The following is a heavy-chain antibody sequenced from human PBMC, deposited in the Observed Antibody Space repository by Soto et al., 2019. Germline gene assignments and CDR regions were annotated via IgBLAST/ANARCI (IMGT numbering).Heavy chain of an antibody. V-gene: IGHV3-53*01. D-gene: IGHD3-22*01. CDR2: IYSDGST. J-gene: IGHJ3*02. Sequence: EVPLVESGGGLIQPGGSLRLSCAASGFTVSSNYMSWVRQAPGKGLEWVSVIYSDGSTYYADSVKGRFTISRDNSKNTLYLQMNSLRAEDTAVYYCARNYDSTAGGAFDIWGQGTMVTVSS. CDR3: ARNYDSTAGGAFDI. CDR1: GFTVSSNY.